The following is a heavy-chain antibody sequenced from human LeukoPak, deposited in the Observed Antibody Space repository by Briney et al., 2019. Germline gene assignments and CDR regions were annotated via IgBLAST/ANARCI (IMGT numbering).Heavy chain of an antibody. V-gene: IGHV3-23*01. CDR1: GFTFSAYA. J-gene: IGHJ6*02. CDR2: IGASGGGT. D-gene: IGHD5-18*01. Sequence: PGGSLRLSCAASGFTFSAYAMNWVRQAPGKGLECVSVIGASGGGTYYADSVKGRFTISRDNSHNTLYLQMNSLRAEDTAVYYCAKEGGYTYGQNQYYAMDVWGQGTTVTVSS. CDR3: AKEGGYTYGQNQYYAMDV.